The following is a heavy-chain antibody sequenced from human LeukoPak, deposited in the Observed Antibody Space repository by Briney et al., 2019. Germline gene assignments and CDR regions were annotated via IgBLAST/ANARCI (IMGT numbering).Heavy chain of an antibody. Sequence: GESLKISCKGFGCSFTSYWIGWVRQMPGKGLEWMGIIYPGDSDTRYSPAFQGQVTISADESISTAYLQWSSLKASDSAMYYCARRHRTYTYGYGPTYYYYYMDVWGKGTTVTVPS. CDR1: GCSFTSYW. V-gene: IGHV5-51*01. CDR2: IYPGDSDT. CDR3: ARRHRTYTYGYGPTYYYYYMDV. D-gene: IGHD5-18*01. J-gene: IGHJ6*03.